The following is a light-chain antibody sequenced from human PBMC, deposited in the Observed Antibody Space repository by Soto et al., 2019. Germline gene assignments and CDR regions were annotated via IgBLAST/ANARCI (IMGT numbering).Light chain of an antibody. Sequence: EIVLTQSPDTLSLSQGERATLSCRASQSVSNTYLAWYQQKPGQAPRLLIYDASSRATGIPDRFSGSGSGTDFTLTISRLEPEDFAVYYCQQYGRSAGLFTFGPGTKVDIK. CDR2: DAS. CDR3: QQYGRSAGLFT. J-gene: IGKJ3*01. V-gene: IGKV3-20*01. CDR1: QSVSNTY.